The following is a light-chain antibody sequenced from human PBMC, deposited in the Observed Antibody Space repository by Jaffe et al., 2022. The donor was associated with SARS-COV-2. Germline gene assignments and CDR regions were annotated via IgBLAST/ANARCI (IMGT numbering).Light chain of an antibody. CDR2: KAS. CDR3: QQYNSISRT. CDR1: QNVNSW. Sequence: DIQMTQSPSTLSASVGDRVTITCRASQNVNSWLAWFQQKPGKAPNLLIHKASTLHSGVPSRFSGSGSGTEFTLTISSLQPDDFATYYCQQYNSISRTFGQGTRVEIK. V-gene: IGKV1-5*03. J-gene: IGKJ1*01.